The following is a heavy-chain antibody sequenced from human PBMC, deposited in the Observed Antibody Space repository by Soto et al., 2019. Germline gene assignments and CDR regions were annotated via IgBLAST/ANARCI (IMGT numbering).Heavy chain of an antibody. CDR1: VGSICNGVYY. J-gene: IGHJ4*01. D-gene: IGHD3-10*01. V-gene: IGHV4-31*03. CDR2: IDFIVST. Sequence: PSETLCLTCTVSVGSICNGVYYWNWVRQHPGEGLECIGYIDFIVSTCYNPSLESRVTLSVDTSKNQFSLKLRALAAGARAVYYCANVRGSGSYAAYYFDSWGQGTLVTVSS. CDR3: ANVRGSGSYAAYYFDS.